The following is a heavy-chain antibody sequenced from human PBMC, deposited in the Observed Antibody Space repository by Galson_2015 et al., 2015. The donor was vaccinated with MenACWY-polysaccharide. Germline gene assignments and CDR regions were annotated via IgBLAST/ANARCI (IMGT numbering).Heavy chain of an antibody. CDR3: AKAPAAKSRLAISDY. Sequence: SLRLSCAASGFTFSSYAMSWVRQAPGKGLEWVSSISGSGGTTYYADSVKGRFTISRDNSKNTLYLQMNSLRAEDTAVYYCAKAPAAKSRLAISDYCGQRTLATGTS. J-gene: IGHJ4*02. CDR2: ISGSGGTT. V-gene: IGHV3-23*01. D-gene: IGHD6-25*01. CDR1: GFTFSSYA.